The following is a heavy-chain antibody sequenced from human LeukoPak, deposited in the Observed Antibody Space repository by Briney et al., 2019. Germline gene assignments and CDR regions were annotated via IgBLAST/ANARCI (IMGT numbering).Heavy chain of an antibody. CDR3: AKDWGSSGWYNYFDP. CDR1: GFTLSTHC. V-gene: IGHV3-30*18. J-gene: IGHJ5*02. Sequence: GTALRLSCVDSGFTLSTHCMHWVRQAPGKGLDWVAMIAHDGGSQYYGDSVKGQFTIYRDNSKITVYLQMNRLRAEDTAVYHCAKDWGSSGWYNYFDPWGQGTLVTVSS. D-gene: IGHD6-19*01. CDR2: IAHDGGSQ.